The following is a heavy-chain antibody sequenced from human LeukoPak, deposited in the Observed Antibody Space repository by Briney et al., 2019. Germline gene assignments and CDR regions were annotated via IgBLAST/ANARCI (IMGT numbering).Heavy chain of an antibody. J-gene: IGHJ4*02. D-gene: IGHD6-13*01. CDR1: GYTFTNYY. CDR3: ARDGSSWDFDY. CDR2: INPSGGST. Sequence: GASVKVSCKASGYTFTNYYMHWVRQAPGQGLEWMGIINPSGGSTSYAQKFQGRVTMTRDTSTSTVYMELSSLRSEDTAVYYCARDGSSWDFDYWGQGTLVTVSS. V-gene: IGHV1-46*01.